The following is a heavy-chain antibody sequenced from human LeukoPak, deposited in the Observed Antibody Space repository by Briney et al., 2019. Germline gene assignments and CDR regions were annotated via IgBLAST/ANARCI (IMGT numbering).Heavy chain of an antibody. Sequence: GGSLRLSCAASGFTFSIYAMSWVRQAPGEGLEWVSGTSDRGDYTYYADSVKGRFTISRDSSKNTLFLQMNSLRAEDTALYFCARKAQYNGHYPLDYWGQGTLVTVSS. CDR2: TSDRGDYT. J-gene: IGHJ4*02. CDR3: ARKAQYNGHYPLDY. V-gene: IGHV3-23*01. D-gene: IGHD1-7*01. CDR1: GFTFSIYA.